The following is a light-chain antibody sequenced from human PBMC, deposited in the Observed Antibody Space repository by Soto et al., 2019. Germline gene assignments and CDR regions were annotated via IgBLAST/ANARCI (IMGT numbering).Light chain of an antibody. Sequence: QSVLTQPASVSGSPGQSITISCTGTSSDVGSYNLVTWYQHHPGKVPKLLIYENIKRPSGVSDRFSGSKSGNTASLTISGLQAEDEVDYYCCSYAGSDNWAFGGGTKVTVL. CDR2: ENI. CDR1: SSDVGSYNL. J-gene: IGLJ3*02. V-gene: IGLV2-23*01. CDR3: CSYAGSDNWA.